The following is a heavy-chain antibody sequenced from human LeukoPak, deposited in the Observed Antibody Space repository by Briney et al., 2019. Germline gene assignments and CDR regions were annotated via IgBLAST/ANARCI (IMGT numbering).Heavy chain of an antibody. CDR1: GFSFSSYD. J-gene: IGHJ4*02. V-gene: IGHV3-13*01. D-gene: IGHD5-24*01. CDR3: VRGWPGDFEH. CDR2: IGTAGDT. Sequence: GGSLRLSCAASGFSFSSYDMLWVRQSPGKRHEWVSGIGTAGDTYYLDSVKGRFTTFRENGLNSLYLQMNSLRAGDTAVYYCVRGWPGDFEHWGQGSLVTVSS.